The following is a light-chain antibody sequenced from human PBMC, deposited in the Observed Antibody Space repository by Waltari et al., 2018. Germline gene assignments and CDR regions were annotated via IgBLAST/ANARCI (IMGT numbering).Light chain of an antibody. J-gene: IGLJ2*01. V-gene: IGLV3-19*01. CDR2: GKN. CDR3: NTRDMSGDVV. Sequence: SSELSQDPAVSVALGQTVRITCQGDSIRTYYASWSRQKPGQSPVLLIYGKNNRPSGIPDRFSASSSGSTASLTITGARAEDEADYYCNTRDMSGDVVFGGGTKLTVL. CDR1: SIRTYY.